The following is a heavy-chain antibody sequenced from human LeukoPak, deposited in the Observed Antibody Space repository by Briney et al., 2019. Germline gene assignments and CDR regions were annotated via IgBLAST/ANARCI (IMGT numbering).Heavy chain of an antibody. CDR3: ARDSTYYYGSGSYGRRWFAP. CDR1: GGSFSGYY. D-gene: IGHD3-10*01. CDR2: INHSGST. J-gene: IGHJ5*02. V-gene: IGHV4-34*01. Sequence: PSETLSLTCAVYGGSFSGYYWSWIRQPPGKGLEWIGEINHSGSTNYNPSLKSRVTISVDTSKNQFSLKLSSVTAADTAVYYCARDSTYYYGSGSYGRRWFAPWGQGTLVTVSS.